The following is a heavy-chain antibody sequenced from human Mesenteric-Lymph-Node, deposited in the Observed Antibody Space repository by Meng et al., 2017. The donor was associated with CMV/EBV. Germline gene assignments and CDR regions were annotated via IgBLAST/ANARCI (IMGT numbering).Heavy chain of an antibody. D-gene: IGHD3-3*01. CDR3: AREGYDFWSGYRTPFDY. V-gene: IGHV3-30*04. Sequence: GESLKISCAASGFTFSSYAMHWVRQAPGKGLEWVAVISYDGSNKYYADSVKGRFTISRDNSKNTLYLQMNSLRAEDTAVYYCAREGYDFWSGYRTPFDYWGQGTLVTVSS. CDR2: ISYDGSNK. CDR1: GFTFSSYA. J-gene: IGHJ4*02.